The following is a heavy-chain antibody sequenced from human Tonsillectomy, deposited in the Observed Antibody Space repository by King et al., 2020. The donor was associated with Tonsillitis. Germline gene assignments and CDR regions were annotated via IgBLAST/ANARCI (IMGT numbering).Heavy chain of an antibody. V-gene: IGHV4-59*11. Sequence: VQLQESGPGLVKPSETLSLTCSVSGGSIRGHYWSWIRQPPGKGLEWIGYIHHSGSTNYNPSLKSRVTISVDTSTNQFSLRLSSVTAADTAVYYCARGGTYYESNAEYFQEWGLGTLVTVSS. CDR3: ARGGTYYESNAEYFQE. D-gene: IGHD1-26*01. CDR1: GGSIRGHY. CDR2: IHHSGST. J-gene: IGHJ1*01.